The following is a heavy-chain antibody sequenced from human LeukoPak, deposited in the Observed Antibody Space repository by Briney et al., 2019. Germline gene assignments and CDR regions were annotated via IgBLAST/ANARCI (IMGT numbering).Heavy chain of an antibody. CDR1: GGSVNGSRGY. CDR2: IYYSGST. CDR3: PRHEGFWSGYYRTGWYFDL. Sequence: SETLSLTCTASGGSVNGSRGYWGWIRHPPGKLLEWVGSIYYSGSTYYNPSLKSRDTISVETPKKQCSLCLSSVSAAATPLYYCPRHEGFWSGYYRTGWYFDLWGRGTLVTVSS. J-gene: IGHJ2*01. D-gene: IGHD3-3*01. V-gene: IGHV4-39*01.